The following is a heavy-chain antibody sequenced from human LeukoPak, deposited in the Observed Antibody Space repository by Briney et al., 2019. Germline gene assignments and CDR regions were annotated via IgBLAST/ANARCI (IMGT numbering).Heavy chain of an antibody. D-gene: IGHD4/OR15-4a*01. CDR3: ERDCYGDGYFNY. CDR1: GFTFTRYT. CDR2: ISSSGSTI. V-gene: IGHV3-48*02. J-gene: IGHJ4*02. Sequence: TGGSLRLSCTASGFTFTRYTMNWVRQAPGKGLEWVSYISSSGSTIYFTDSVEGRFTISRDNAKNSLYLQMNSLRDEDTAVYYCERDCYGDGYFNYWGQGTLVTVSS.